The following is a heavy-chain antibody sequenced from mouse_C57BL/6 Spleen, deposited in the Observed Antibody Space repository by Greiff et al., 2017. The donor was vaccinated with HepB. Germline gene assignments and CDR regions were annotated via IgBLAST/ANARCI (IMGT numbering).Heavy chain of an antibody. CDR3: AGCYGYDAGFAY. J-gene: IGHJ3*01. V-gene: IGHV1-26*01. Sequence: EVQLQQSGPELVKPGASVKISCKASGYTFTDYYMNWVKQSHGKSLEWIGDINPNNGGTSYNQKFKGKATLTVDKSSSTAYMELRSLTSKDSAVYYCAGCYGYDAGFAYWGQGTLVTVSA. CDR1: GYTFTDYY. D-gene: IGHD2-2*01. CDR2: INPNNGGT.